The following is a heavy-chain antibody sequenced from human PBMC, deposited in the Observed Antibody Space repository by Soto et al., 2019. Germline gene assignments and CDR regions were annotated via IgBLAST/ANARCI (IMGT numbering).Heavy chain of an antibody. CDR1: GGSISNYY. J-gene: IGHJ4*02. CDR2: IYFTGTT. CDR3: ARDPFFDY. Sequence: QVQLQESGPGLVKPSETLSLTCTVSGGSISNYYWSWIRQPPGKGLEWIGYIYFTGTTNYNPSLKSRVTISVDTSKNQFSLKLSSVTVADTAVYYCARDPFFDYWGQGTLVTVSS. V-gene: IGHV4-59*01.